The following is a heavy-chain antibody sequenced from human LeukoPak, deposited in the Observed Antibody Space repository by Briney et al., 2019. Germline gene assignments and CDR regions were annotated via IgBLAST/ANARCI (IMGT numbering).Heavy chain of an antibody. CDR2: ISGGGGTV. Sequence: PGGSLRLSCAASGFSFSDYYLTWIRQAPGKGLEWVSYISGGGGTVDYADSVKGRFTISRGNAKNSLYLQMNNLRVEDTAVYYCGRDPDYGGDPWGQGTLVTVSS. CDR3: GRDPDYGGDP. J-gene: IGHJ5*02. CDR1: GFSFSDYY. V-gene: IGHV3-11*04. D-gene: IGHD4/OR15-4a*01.